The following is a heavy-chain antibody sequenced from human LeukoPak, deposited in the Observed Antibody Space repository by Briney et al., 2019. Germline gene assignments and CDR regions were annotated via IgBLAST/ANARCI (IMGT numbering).Heavy chain of an antibody. J-gene: IGHJ6*02. Sequence: GGSLRLSCAASGFTFSSYVMHWVRQAPAKGLEWVAVISYNGSKKYNADSVKGRFTISRDNSKNTLYLQMNSLRAEDTAVYYCARAVGDDYYYGMDVRGQGTTVTVSS. CDR1: GFTFSSYV. V-gene: IGHV3-30-3*01. CDR3: ARAVGDDYYYGMDV. D-gene: IGHD2-21*02. CDR2: ISYNGSKK.